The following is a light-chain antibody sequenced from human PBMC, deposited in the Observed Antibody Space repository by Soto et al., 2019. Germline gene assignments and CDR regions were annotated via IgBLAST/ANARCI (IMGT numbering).Light chain of an antibody. CDR3: QQYGSSRWT. J-gene: IGKJ1*01. Sequence: EIVLTQSPGTLSLSPGDNATLSCRASQSVSSSYLAWYQQKPGQAPRLLIYGESSRATGIPDRGSGSGSGTDLTLTISRLEPEDFAVYYCQQYGSSRWTXGQGTKVDIK. CDR1: QSVSSSY. CDR2: GES. V-gene: IGKV3-20*01.